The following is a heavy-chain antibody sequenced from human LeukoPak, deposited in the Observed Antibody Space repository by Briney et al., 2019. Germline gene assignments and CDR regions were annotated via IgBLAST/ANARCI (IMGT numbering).Heavy chain of an antibody. D-gene: IGHD3-10*01. CDR3: ARVDTDYCGSEMTRFDP. CDR1: GLTFSDYY. CDR2: ISSSSSYT. J-gene: IGHJ5*02. V-gene: IGHV3-11*06. Sequence: PGGSLRLSCAASGLTFSDYYMSWIRQAPGKGLEWVSYISSSSSYTNYADSVKGRFTISRDNAKNSLYLQMNSLRAEDTAVYYCARVDTDYCGSEMTRFDPWGQGTLVTVSS.